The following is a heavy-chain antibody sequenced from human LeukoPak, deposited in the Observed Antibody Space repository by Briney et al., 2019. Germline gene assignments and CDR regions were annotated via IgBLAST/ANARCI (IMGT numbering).Heavy chain of an antibody. CDR1: VDSISGYY. Sequence: TSETLSLTCTVSVDSISGYYWSWSRQPPGKGLEWIGYMYYSGNTNYNPSLKSRLTTSLDTSKNQFSLKLRSVTAADTAVYYCARGKYYFDYWGQGTLVTVSS. CDR2: MYYSGNT. CDR3: ARGKYYFDY. V-gene: IGHV4-59*01. J-gene: IGHJ4*02.